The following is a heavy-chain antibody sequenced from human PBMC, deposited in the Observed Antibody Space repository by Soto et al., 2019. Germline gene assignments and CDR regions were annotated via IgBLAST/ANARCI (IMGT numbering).Heavy chain of an antibody. D-gene: IGHD3-10*01. CDR1: GFSLSTSGMR. V-gene: IGHV2-70*04. J-gene: IGHJ4*02. CDR2: IDWDDDK. CDR3: ARTSGDLDYFDY. Sequence: SGPTLVNPTQTLTLTCTFSGFSLSTSGMRVSWIRQPPGKALEWLARIDWDDDKFYSTSLKTRLTISKDTSKNQVVLTMTNMDPVDTATYYCARTSGDLDYFDYWGQGTLVTVSS.